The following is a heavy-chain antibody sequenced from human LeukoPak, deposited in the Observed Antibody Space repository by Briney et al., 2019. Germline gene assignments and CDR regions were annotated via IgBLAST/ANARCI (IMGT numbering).Heavy chain of an antibody. D-gene: IGHD1-26*01. CDR3: ARGGGSYRRPIDY. V-gene: IGHV3-23*01. J-gene: IGHJ4*02. CDR2: ISGSGGST. Sequence: GGSLRLSCAASGFTFSSYAMSWVRQAPGKGLEWVSAISGSGGSTYYADSVKGRFTISRDNSKNTLYLQMNSLRAEDTAVYYCARGGGSYRRPIDYWGQGTLVTVSS. CDR1: GFTFSSYA.